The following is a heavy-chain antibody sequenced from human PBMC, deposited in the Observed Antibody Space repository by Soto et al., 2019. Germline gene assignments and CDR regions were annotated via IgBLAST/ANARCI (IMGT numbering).Heavy chain of an antibody. CDR2: IYPGDSDA. CDR1: VRTFINHR. CDR3: ARQGDMAATPADAFDI. Sequence: GERRKRYCKGSVRTFINHRIAWVRQMPGKGLEWMGIIYPGDSDARYSPSFAGQVTISVDKSITTAYLHWSSLEASDSAVYYCARQGDMAATPADAFDIWGQGTLVTVSS. D-gene: IGHD6-19*01. V-gene: IGHV5-51*01. J-gene: IGHJ3*02.